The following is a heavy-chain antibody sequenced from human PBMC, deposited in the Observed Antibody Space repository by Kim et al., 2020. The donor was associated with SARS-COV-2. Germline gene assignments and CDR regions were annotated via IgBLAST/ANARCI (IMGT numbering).Heavy chain of an antibody. CDR3: ATGRTGYYTTSDY. V-gene: IGHV1-3*01. J-gene: IGHJ4*02. Sequence: SQEFQGRVTITRDTSASTAYMELSSLRSEDTAVYYCATGRTGYYTTSDYWGQGTLVTVSS. D-gene: IGHD3-3*01.